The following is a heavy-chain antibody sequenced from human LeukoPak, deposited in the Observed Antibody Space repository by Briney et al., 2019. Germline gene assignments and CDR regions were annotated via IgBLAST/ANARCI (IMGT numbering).Heavy chain of an antibody. CDR3: ARAASYGSGKGAAGY. D-gene: IGHD3-10*01. V-gene: IGHV3-21*01. J-gene: IGHJ4*02. CDR2: IGPTGTDR. Sequence: GGSLRLSCAASGFTFSSCGFNWVRQAPGKGLEWVSSIGPTGTDRYYADSVRGRFTISRDNAKNSMYLQMNSLRAEDTAVYYCARAASYGSGKGAAGYWGQGTLVTVSP. CDR1: GFTFSSCG.